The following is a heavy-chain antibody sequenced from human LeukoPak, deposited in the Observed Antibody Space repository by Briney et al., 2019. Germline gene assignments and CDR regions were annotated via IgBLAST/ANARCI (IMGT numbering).Heavy chain of an antibody. D-gene: IGHD6-19*01. J-gene: IGHJ5*02. Sequence: SVKASCKASGGTFSSYAISWVRQAPGQGLEWMGGIIPIFGTANYAQKFQGRVTITTDESTSTAYMELSSLRSEDTAVSYCARWRYSSGNWFDPWGQGTLVTVSS. CDR1: GGTFSSYA. CDR2: IIPIFGTA. V-gene: IGHV1-69*05. CDR3: ARWRYSSGNWFDP.